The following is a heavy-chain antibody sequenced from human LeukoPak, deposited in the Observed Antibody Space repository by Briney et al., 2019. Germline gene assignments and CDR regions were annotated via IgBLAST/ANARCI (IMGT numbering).Heavy chain of an antibody. V-gene: IGHV4-38-2*02. J-gene: IGHJ4*02. CDR1: GYSITSGYY. D-gene: IGHD3-22*01. CDR2: IYYSGST. Sequence: KPSETLSLTCTVSGYSITSGYYWGWIRQPPGKGLEWIGTIYYSGSTYYNPSLKSRVTISADASKNQFSLKLNSVTAADTAVYYCARHPWGYDSGGQIDYWGQGTLVTVSS. CDR3: ARHPWGYDSGGQIDY.